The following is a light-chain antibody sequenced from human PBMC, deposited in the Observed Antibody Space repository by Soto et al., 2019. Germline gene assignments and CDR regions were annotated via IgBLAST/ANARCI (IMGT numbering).Light chain of an antibody. CDR3: QPYGVSPYT. J-gene: IGKJ2*01. CDR1: QSVRNGY. Sequence: EIVLTQSPGTLSLSPGERATLSCRASQSVRNGYLAWYQQKPGQAPRLLIYGASSGDTGISARFSGSGSGKDFTLTISGLEPEDFAVYSCQPYGVSPYTFGPGTKLEIK. CDR2: GAS. V-gene: IGKV3-20*01.